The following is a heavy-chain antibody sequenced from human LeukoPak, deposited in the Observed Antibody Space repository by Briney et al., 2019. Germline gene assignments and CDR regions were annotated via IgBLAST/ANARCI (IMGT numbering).Heavy chain of an antibody. CDR2: IYHSGST. V-gene: IGHV4-38-2*02. CDR1: GYSISSGYY. J-gene: IGHJ2*01. D-gene: IGHD3-10*01. CDR3: ARDAGITIGYFDL. Sequence: PSETLSLTCTVSGYSISSGYYWGWIRQPPGKGLEWIGSIYHSGSTYYNPSLKSRVTISVDTSKNQFSLKLSSVTAADTAVYYCARDAGITIGYFDLWGRGTLVTVSS.